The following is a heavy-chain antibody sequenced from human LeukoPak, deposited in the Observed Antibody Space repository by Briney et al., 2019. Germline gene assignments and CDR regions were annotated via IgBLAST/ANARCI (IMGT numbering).Heavy chain of an antibody. CDR2: IYTSGST. CDR1: GGSISSGSYY. Sequence: SETLSLTCTVSGGSISSGSYYWSWIRQPAGKGLEWIGRIYTSGSTNYNPSLKSRVTISVDTSKNQFSLKLSSVTAADTAVYYCARSDSCSGGSCYLDYYYYMDVWGKGTTVTISS. V-gene: IGHV4-61*02. J-gene: IGHJ6*03. CDR3: ARSDSCSGGSCYLDYYYYMDV. D-gene: IGHD2-15*01.